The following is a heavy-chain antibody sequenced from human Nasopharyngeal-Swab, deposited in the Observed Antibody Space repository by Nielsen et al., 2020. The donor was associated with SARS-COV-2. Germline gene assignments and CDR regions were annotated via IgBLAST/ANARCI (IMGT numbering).Heavy chain of an antibody. V-gene: IGHV5-51*01. CDR1: GYSFTSYW. CDR2: IYPGDSDT. Sequence: GASLKISCKGSGYSFTSYWIGWVCQMPGKGLEWMGIIYPGDSDTRYSPSFQGQVTISADKSISTAYLQWSSLKASDTAMYYCARLRSSSWYDPGDFQHWGQGTLVTVSS. CDR3: ARLRSSSWYDPGDFQH. J-gene: IGHJ1*01. D-gene: IGHD6-13*01.